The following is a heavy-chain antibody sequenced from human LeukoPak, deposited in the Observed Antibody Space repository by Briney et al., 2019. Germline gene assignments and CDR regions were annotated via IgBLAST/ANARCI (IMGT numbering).Heavy chain of an antibody. D-gene: IGHD3-10*01. J-gene: IGHJ5*02. V-gene: IGHV3-23*01. Sequence: PAGGSLRLSCTVSGFTVSSNSMSWVRQAPGKGLEWVSAISGSGETTFYADSVKGRFTISRDISKTTVYLQMNSLRAEDTAFYYCAKDASRWFGDQYNWFDPWGQGTLVIVSS. CDR3: AKDASRWFGDQYNWFDP. CDR2: ISGSGETT. CDR1: GFTVSSNS.